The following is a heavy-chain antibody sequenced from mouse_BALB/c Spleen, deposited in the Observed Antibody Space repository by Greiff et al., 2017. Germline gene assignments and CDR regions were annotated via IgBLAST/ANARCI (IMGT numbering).Heavy chain of an antibody. Sequence: EVKLQESGGGLVQPGGSRKLSCAASGFTFSDYGMAWVRQAPGKGPEWVAFISNLAYSIYYADTVTGRFTISRENAKNTLYLEMSSLRSEDTAMYYCARQLGAAWFAYWGQGTLVTVSA. V-gene: IGHV5-15*02. CDR3: ARQLGAAWFAY. D-gene: IGHD3-1*01. J-gene: IGHJ3*01. CDR1: GFTFSDYG. CDR2: ISNLAYSI.